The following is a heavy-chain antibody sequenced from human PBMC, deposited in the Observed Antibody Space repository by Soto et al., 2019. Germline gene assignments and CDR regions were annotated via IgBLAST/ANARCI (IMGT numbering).Heavy chain of an antibody. CDR3: TRISLVGATGGRYFDS. CDR1: GFIFSDHY. D-gene: IGHD1-26*01. CDR2: IKNKANSYTT. J-gene: IGHJ4*02. Sequence: VQLVESGGGLVQPGGSLRLSCAASGFIFSDHYMDWVRQAPGKGLEWVGRIKNKANSYTTEYAASVKGRFTISRDDSKNSRYLQMNSLKTEDTAVYYCTRISLVGATGGRYFDSWGQGTLLTVSS. V-gene: IGHV3-72*01.